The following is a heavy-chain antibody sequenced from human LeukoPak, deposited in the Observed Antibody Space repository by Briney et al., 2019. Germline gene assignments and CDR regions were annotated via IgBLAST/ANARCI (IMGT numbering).Heavy chain of an antibody. CDR3: AKWGVDTIFGVVIMWGYYYYYGMDV. Sequence: GGSLRLSCAASGFTFSSYAMSWVRQPPGKGLEWVSAISGSGGSTYNADSVKGQFTISRDNSENTLYLQMNSLRAEDTAVYYCAKWGVDTIFGVVIMWGYYYYYGMDVWGQGTTVTVSS. J-gene: IGHJ6*02. CDR1: GFTFSSYA. V-gene: IGHV3-23*01. D-gene: IGHD3-3*01. CDR2: ISGSGGST.